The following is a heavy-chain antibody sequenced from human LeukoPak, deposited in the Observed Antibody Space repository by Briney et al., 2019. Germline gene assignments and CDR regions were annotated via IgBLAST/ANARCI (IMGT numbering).Heavy chain of an antibody. D-gene: IGHD3-3*01. Sequence: SETLSLTCTVSGGSISSYYWSWIRQPPGKGLEWIGYIHYSGSTNYNPSLKSRVTISVDTSKNQFSLKLSSLTAADTAVYYCARGEFRFLACPSSYDYYYYMDVWGKGTTVTVSS. CDR1: GGSISSYY. J-gene: IGHJ6*03. CDR2: IHYSGST. CDR3: ARGEFRFLACPSSYDYYYYMDV. V-gene: IGHV4-59*01.